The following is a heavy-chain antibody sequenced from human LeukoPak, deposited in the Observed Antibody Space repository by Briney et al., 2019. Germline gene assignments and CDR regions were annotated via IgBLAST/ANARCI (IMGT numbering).Heavy chain of an antibody. CDR1: GYIFNNYW. CDR3: ARRYYDSSGANAFDI. CDR2: IYPGDSDT. D-gene: IGHD3-22*01. Sequence: GESLKISCKGSGYIFNNYWIGWVRQMPGKGLEWMGIIYPGDSDTRYTPSFQGQVTISADKSISIAYLQWSSLKASDTAIYYCARRYYDSSGANAFDIWGQGTMLTVSS. V-gene: IGHV5-51*01. J-gene: IGHJ3*02.